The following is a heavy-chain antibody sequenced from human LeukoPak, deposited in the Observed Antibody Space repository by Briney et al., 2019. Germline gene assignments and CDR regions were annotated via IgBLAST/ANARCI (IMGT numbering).Heavy chain of an antibody. CDR2: ISGSGGST. J-gene: IGHJ4*02. D-gene: IGHD6-6*01. Sequence: TGGSLRLSCAASGFTFSSYGMSWVRQAPGKGLEWVSAISGSGGSTYYADSVKGRFTISRDNSKNTLYLQMNSLRAEDTAVYYCAKSPARIAARHFDYWGQGTLVTVSS. V-gene: IGHV3-23*01. CDR1: GFTFSSYG. CDR3: AKSPARIAARHFDY.